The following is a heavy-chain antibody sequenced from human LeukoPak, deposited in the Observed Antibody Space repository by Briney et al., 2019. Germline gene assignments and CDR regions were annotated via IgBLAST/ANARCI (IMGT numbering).Heavy chain of an antibody. CDR2: ISWNSGSI. D-gene: IGHD6-19*01. J-gene: IGHJ3*02. Sequence: GGSLRLSCAASGFTFDDYAMRWVRQAPGKGLEWVSSISWNSGSIGYADSVKGRFTISRDNAKNSLYLQMNSLRAEDTALYYCASGRSSGWFSAFDIWGQGTMVTVSS. CDR1: GFTFDDYA. CDR3: ASGRSSGWFSAFDI. V-gene: IGHV3-9*01.